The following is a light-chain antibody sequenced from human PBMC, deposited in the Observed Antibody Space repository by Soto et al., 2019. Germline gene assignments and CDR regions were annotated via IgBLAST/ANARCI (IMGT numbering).Light chain of an antibody. Sequence: QSALTQPASVSGSPGQSITIPCTGTGSDVGNYNLVSWYQLRPGKGPKLMIYDGTKRPSGVSVRFSGSKSGNTASLTISGLQAEDEADYYCCSFVRGSTPLYVFGAGTKLTVL. J-gene: IGLJ1*01. CDR1: GSDVGNYNL. CDR3: CSFVRGSTPLYV. CDR2: DGT. V-gene: IGLV2-23*01.